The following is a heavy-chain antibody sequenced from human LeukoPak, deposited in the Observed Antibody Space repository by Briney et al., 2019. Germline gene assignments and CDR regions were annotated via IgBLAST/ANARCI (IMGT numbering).Heavy chain of an antibody. CDR2: ISAYNGNT. CDR3: ARDIGYYYDNSGYQLDAFDI. CDR1: GYTFTSYG. V-gene: IGHV1-18*01. Sequence: ASVKVSCKASGYTFTSYGISWVRQAPGQGLEWMGWISAYNGNTNYAQKLQGRVTMTTDTSTSTAYMELRSLRSDDTAVYYCARDIGYYYDNSGYQLDAFDIWGQGTMVTVSS. J-gene: IGHJ3*02. D-gene: IGHD3-22*01.